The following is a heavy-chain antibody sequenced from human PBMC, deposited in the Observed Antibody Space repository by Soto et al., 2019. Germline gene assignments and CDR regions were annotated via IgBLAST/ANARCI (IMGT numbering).Heavy chain of an antibody. D-gene: IGHD6-19*01. CDR1: GVSLSTSGLC. Sequence: SGPTLVNPTQTLTLTCTFSGVSLSTSGLCVSWIRQPPGKALEWLALIDWNDDKYYSTSLKTRLTISKDTSKTQVVLTMTNLDPVDTATYYCARSSGYYYSYGIDVWGQGTTVTVSS. V-gene: IGHV2-70*01. J-gene: IGHJ6*02. CDR2: IDWNDDK. CDR3: ARSSGYYYSYGIDV.